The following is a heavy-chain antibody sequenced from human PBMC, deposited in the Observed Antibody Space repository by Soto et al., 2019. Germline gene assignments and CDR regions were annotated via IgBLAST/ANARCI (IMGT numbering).Heavy chain of an antibody. J-gene: IGHJ4*02. D-gene: IGHD4-17*01. Sequence: SVKVSCKATCYTFTSYGISWVRQAPGQGLEWMGWISAYNGNTNYAQKLQGRVTMTTDTSTSTAYMELRSLRSDDTAVYYCARDRATVVTPDYWGQGTLVTVYS. CDR3: ARDRATVVTPDY. V-gene: IGHV1-18*01. CDR1: CYTFTSYG. CDR2: ISAYNGNT.